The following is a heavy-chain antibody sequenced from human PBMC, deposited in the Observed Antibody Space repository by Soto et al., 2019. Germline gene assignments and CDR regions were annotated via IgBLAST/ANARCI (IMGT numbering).Heavy chain of an antibody. CDR2: IKSKTDGGTT. V-gene: IGHV3-15*01. J-gene: IGHJ5*02. Sequence: GGSLRLSCAASGFTFSNAWMSWVRHAPGKGLEWVGRIKSKTDGGTTDYAAPVKGRFTISRDDSKNTLYLQMNSLKTEDTAVYYCTTDPLVRGATWFDPWGQGTLVTVSS. CDR3: TTDPLVRGATWFDP. CDR1: GFTFSNAW. D-gene: IGHD3-10*01.